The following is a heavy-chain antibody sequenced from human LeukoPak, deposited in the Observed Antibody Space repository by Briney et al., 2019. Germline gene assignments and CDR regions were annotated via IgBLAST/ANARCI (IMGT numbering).Heavy chain of an antibody. V-gene: IGHV3-21*01. CDR3: ARDFFSSGSGLLYFEL. D-gene: IGHD3-22*01. J-gene: IGHJ2*01. CDR2: ISSSSSYI. Sequence: GGSLRLSCAASGFTFSSYAMNWVRQAPGKGLEWVSSISSSSSYIYYADSVKGRFTISRDNAKNSLYLQMNSLRAEDTAVYYCARDFFSSGSGLLYFELGGRGTLVTVSS. CDR1: GFTFSSYA.